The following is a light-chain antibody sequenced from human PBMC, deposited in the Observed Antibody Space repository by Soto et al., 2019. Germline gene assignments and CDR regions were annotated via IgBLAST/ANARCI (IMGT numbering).Light chain of an antibody. Sequence: QSVLTRRASVSGSPGQSITISCTGTSSDIGAYNYVSWYQQYPGKAPKLMIYGVTNRPSGVSNRFSGSKTGNTASLTISGLQAEDEADYYCFSHRSGDSHVFGTGTKVTVL. CDR3: FSHRSGDSHV. V-gene: IGLV2-14*01. J-gene: IGLJ1*01. CDR2: GVT. CDR1: SSDIGAYNY.